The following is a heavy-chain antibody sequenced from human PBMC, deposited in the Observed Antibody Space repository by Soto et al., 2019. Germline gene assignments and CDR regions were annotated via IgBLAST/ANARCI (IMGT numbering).Heavy chain of an antibody. V-gene: IGHV3-33*01. CDR2: ILNDGSEE. J-gene: IGHJ3*01. D-gene: IGHD4-17*01. CDR3: VRDGDGVPNALEL. CDR1: GFTFRNYG. Sequence: QMQLVESGGGVVQPGRSLRLSCAASGFTFRNYGMHWVRQAPGKGLEWVSLILNDGSEEFYRDSVKGRFTISRDNSRNSLYLQMNSLREDDTALYYCVRDGDGVPNALELWGQGTMVSVS.